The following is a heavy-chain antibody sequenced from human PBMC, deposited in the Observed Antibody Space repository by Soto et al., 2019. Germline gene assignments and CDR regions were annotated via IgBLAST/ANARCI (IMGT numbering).Heavy chain of an antibody. J-gene: IGHJ4*02. V-gene: IGHV3-23*01. CDR3: AKDLGYSSSWSIDY. CDR2: ISGSGGST. D-gene: IGHD6-13*01. CDR1: GFTFSSYA. Sequence: GGSLRLSCAASGFTFSSYAMSWVRQAPGKGLEWVSAISGSGGSTYYADSVKDRFTISRDNSKNTLYLQMNSLRAEDTAVYYCAKDLGYSSSWSIDYWGQGTLVTVSS.